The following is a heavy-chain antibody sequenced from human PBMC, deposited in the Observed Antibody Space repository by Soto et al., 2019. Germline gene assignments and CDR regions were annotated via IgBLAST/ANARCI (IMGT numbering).Heavy chain of an antibody. D-gene: IGHD3-3*01. Sequence: QVQLVESGGGVVQPGRSLRLSCAASGFTFSSYGMHWVRQAPGKGLEWVAVIWYDGSNKYYADSVKGRFTISRVNSKNTLYLQMISLRAEDTAVYYCARGGLYYVFWSGYAFYYGMDVWGQGSTVIVSS. J-gene: IGHJ6*02. CDR2: IWYDGSNK. CDR1: GFTFSSYG. V-gene: IGHV3-33*01. CDR3: ARGGLYYVFWSGYAFYYGMDV.